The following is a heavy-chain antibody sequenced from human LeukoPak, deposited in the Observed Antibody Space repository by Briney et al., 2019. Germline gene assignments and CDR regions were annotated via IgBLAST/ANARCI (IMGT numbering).Heavy chain of an antibody. D-gene: IGHD1-7*01. J-gene: IGHJ6*03. CDR2: MNPNSGNT. Sequence: GSSVKVSFKASGYTFTSYDINWVRQATGQGLEWMGWMNPNSGNTGYAQKFQVRVTMTRNTSIRTADMELSSLRSEDTAVYYCARGTLELHYYYMDVWGKGTTVTVSS. CDR1: GYTFTSYD. V-gene: IGHV1-8*01. CDR3: ARGTLELHYYYMDV.